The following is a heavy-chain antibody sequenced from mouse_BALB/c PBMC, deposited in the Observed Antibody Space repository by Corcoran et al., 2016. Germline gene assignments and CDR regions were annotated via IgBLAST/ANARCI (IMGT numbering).Heavy chain of an antibody. J-gene: IGHJ4*01. CDR3: ASNQYYAMDS. V-gene: IGHV9-3-1*01. CDR1: GDAFANYG. Sequence: QIQLVQYGPELGKAGETVGRSCRASGDAFANYGISWVKQAPGKGLKWRGWINTYTGEPTYADDFKGRFAFSLETSASTAYLQINNLKNEDTATYFCASNQYYAMDSLGPGTSATVSS. D-gene: IGHD6-1*01. CDR2: INTYTGEP.